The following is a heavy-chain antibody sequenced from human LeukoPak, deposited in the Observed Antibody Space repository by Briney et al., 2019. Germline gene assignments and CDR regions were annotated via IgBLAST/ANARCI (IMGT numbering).Heavy chain of an antibody. J-gene: IGHJ5*02. D-gene: IGHD1-26*01. V-gene: IGHV4-39*01. Sequence: SETLSLTCAVSGGSISSSSYYWGWIRQPPGKGLEWIGSIYYAGSTYYNPSLKSRVTISVDTSKNQFSLKLSSVTAADTAVYYCARRRSTYWFDPWGQETLVTVSS. CDR1: GGSISSSSYY. CDR3: ARRRSTYWFDP. CDR2: IYYAGST.